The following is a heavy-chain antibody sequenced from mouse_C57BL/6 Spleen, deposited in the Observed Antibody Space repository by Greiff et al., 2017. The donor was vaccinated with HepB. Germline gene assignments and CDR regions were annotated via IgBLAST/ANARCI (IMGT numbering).Heavy chain of an antibody. Sequence: EVQLVESGGGLVKPGGSLKLSCAASGFTFSSYAMSWVRQTPEKRLEWVATISDGGSYTYYPDNVKGRFTISRDNAKNNLYLQMSHLKSEDTAMYYCARADDGYYTLFAYWGQGTLVTVSA. CDR2: ISDGGSYT. D-gene: IGHD2-3*01. J-gene: IGHJ3*01. CDR3: ARADDGYYTLFAY. V-gene: IGHV5-4*01. CDR1: GFTFSSYA.